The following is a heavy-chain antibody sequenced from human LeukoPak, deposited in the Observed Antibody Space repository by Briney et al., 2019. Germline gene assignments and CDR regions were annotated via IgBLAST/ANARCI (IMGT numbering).Heavy chain of an antibody. V-gene: IGHV3-53*01. CDR3: AREDSGWGWFDP. D-gene: IGHD3-10*01. Sequence: PGGPLRLSCAASGFTVSSNYMSWVRQAPGKGLEWVSVVYSGGGTYYADSVKGRFTISRDNSKNTLYLQMNNLRAEDTAGYYCAREDSGWGWFDPWGLGTLVTVSS. CDR1: GFTVSSNY. J-gene: IGHJ5*02. CDR2: VYSGGGT.